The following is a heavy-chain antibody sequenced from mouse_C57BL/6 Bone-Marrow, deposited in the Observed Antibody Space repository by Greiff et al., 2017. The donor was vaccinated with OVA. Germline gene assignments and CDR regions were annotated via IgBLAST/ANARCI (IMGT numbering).Heavy chain of an antibody. CDR3: ARCWFYAMDY. D-gene: IGHD2-2*01. V-gene: IGHV1-4*01. CDR2: INPSSGYT. Sequence: VKLMESGAELARPGASVKMSCKASGYTFTSYTMHWVKQRPGQGLEWIGYINPSSGYTKYNQKFKDKATLTADKSSSTAYMQLSSLTSEDSAVYYCARCWFYAMDYWGQGTSVTVSS. J-gene: IGHJ4*01. CDR1: GYTFTSYT.